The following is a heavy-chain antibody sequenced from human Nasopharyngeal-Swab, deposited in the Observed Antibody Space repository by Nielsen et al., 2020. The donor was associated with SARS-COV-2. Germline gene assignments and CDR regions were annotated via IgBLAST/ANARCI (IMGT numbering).Heavy chain of an antibody. J-gene: IGHJ4*02. CDR2: IDAGGANT. CDR3: AKDRVIRYST. D-gene: IGHD5-12*01. Sequence: GESLKISCAASGFTFSTYAMTWVRQAPGKGLEWVSTIDAGGANTFYADSVKGRFTISRDNSKNTLYLQMNSLRAEDTAIYYCAKDRVIRYSTWGQGTLVTVSS. CDR1: GFTFSTYA. V-gene: IGHV3-23*01.